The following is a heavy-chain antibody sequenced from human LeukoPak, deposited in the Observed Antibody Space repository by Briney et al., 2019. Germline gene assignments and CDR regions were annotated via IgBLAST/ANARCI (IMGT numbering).Heavy chain of an antibody. D-gene: IGHD3-22*01. J-gene: IGHJ6*02. Sequence: NPSLKSRVPISVDTSKNQFSLKLSSVTAADTAVYYCARDKTLNYYDSSGYAKIYYYGMDVWGQGTTVTVSS. CDR3: ARDKTLNYYDSSGYAKIYYYGMDV. V-gene: IGHV4-59*01.